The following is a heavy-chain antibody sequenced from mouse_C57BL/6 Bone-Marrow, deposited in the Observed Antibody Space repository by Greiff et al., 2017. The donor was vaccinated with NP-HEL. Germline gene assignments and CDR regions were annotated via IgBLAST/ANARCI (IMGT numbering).Heavy chain of an antibody. CDR2: IRYSGST. D-gene: IGHD2-4*01. CDR3: AREGLGAMDY. Sequence: EVQLQESGPGMVKPSQSLSLTCTVTGYSITSGYDWHWIRHFPGNKLEWMGYIRYSGSTNYNPSLKSRISITHDTSKNHFFLKLNSVTTEDTATYYCAREGLGAMDYWGQGTSVTVSS. V-gene: IGHV3-1*01. CDR1: GYSITSGYD. J-gene: IGHJ4*01.